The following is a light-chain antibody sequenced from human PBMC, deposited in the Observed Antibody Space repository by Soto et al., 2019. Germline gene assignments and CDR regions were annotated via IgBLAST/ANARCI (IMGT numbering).Light chain of an antibody. CDR3: QQYNSYST. J-gene: IGKJ1*01. Sequence: IQLTQSPSFLSASVGDRVTITCRASQGISSYLAWFQQKPGRAPKLPVYAASTLQSGVPSRFSGSGSGTEFTLTINSLQPDDFATYYCQQYNSYSTFGQGSNVDIK. CDR1: QGISSY. V-gene: IGKV1-9*01. CDR2: AAS.